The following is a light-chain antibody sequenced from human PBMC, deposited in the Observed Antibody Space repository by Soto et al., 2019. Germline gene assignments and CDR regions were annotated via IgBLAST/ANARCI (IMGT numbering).Light chain of an antibody. CDR1: QSVSSN. CDR2: GAS. CDR3: QQYNNWPFT. Sequence: EIVMTQSPATLSVAPGERATLSCRASQSVSSNLAWYQQKPGQAPRLLIYGASTRATGIPARFSGSGSGTEFTLTISSLQSEDFAVYYWQQYNNWPFTFGPGTKVDI. V-gene: IGKV3-15*01. J-gene: IGKJ3*01.